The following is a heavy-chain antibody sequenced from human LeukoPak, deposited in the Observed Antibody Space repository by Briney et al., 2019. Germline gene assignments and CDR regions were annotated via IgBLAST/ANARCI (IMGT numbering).Heavy chain of an antibody. CDR3: AKERRSSSWYFDH. J-gene: IGHJ4*02. D-gene: IGHD6-13*01. CDR2: ISYDGGNK. Sequence: GGSLRLSCVASGYTFSDYGMHWVRQAPGKGLDRVAVISYDGGNKHFADSVKGRFTISRDNSRNTLYLEMNSLRAEDTAVYYCAKERRSSSWYFDHWGQGTLVTVSS. CDR1: GYTFSDYG. V-gene: IGHV3-30*18.